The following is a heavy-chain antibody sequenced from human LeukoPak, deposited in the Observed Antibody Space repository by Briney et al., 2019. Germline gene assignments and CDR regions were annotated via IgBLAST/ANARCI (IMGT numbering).Heavy chain of an antibody. CDR1: GFTFSSHW. J-gene: IGHJ4*02. V-gene: IGHV3-7*01. Sequence: GGSLRLSCAASGFTFSSHWMSWVRQAPGKGLEWVANINQDGSEQYYVDSVKGRSTISRDNAKNSLYLQMNSLRAEDTAVYYCARVGYCSTTSCYWRAFDYWGQGTLVTVSS. CDR2: INQDGSEQ. CDR3: ARVGYCSTTSCYWRAFDY. D-gene: IGHD2-2*01.